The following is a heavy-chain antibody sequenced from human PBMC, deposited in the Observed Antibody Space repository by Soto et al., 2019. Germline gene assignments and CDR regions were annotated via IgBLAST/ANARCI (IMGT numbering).Heavy chain of an antibody. V-gene: IGHV1-2*02. Sequence: VKVSCKASGYTFTGYYMHWVRQAPGQGLEWMGWINPNSGGTNYAQKFQGRVTMTRDTSISTAYMELSRLRSDDTAVYYCAPNRGSSGCYAAWGQGTLVTVSS. J-gene: IGHJ4*02. CDR2: INPNSGGT. CDR3: APNRGSSGCYAA. D-gene: IGHD6-19*01. CDR1: GYTFTGYY.